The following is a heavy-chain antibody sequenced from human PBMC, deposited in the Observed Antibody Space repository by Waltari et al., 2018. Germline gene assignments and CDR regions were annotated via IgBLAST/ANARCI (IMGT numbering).Heavy chain of an antibody. CDR2: ISGSGGST. J-gene: IGHJ3*02. CDR3: AREGSYSYGPQRAFDI. V-gene: IGHV3-23*01. CDR1: GFTFSSYA. Sequence: EVQLLESGGGLVQPGGSLRLSCAASGFTFSSYAMSWVRPAPGKGLEWVSAISGSGGSTYYADSVKGRFTISRDNSKNTLYLQMNSLKTEDTAVYYCAREGSYSYGPQRAFDIWGQGTLVTVSS. D-gene: IGHD5-18*01.